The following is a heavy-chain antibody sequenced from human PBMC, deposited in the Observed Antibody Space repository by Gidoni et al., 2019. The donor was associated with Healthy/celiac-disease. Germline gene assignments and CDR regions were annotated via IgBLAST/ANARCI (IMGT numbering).Heavy chain of an antibody. V-gene: IGHV1-18*04. CDR1: GYTLTSYG. CDR2: ISAYNGNT. CDR3: ARDQGGRMATIDFDY. J-gene: IGHJ4*02. Sequence: QVHLVQSGAEVKKPGASVKVSCKASGYTLTSYGISWVRQAPGQGLEWMGWISAYNGNTNYAQKLQGRVTMTTDTSTSTAYMELRSLRSDDTAVYYCARDQGGRMATIDFDYWGQGTLVTVSS. D-gene: IGHD5-12*01.